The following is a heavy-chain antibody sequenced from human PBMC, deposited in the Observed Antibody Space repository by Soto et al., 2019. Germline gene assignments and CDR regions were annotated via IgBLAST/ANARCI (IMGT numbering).Heavy chain of an antibody. CDR2: SSEYKGNT. Sequence: QVQLVQSGPELKRPGASVKVSCKASGYTFANYGISWVRPAPGQGLEWMGWSSEYKGNTDYAQKFEGRVTMTSDTSTNTAYMELRSLSSDDTAIYYCARDRSSSDYWGQGTLVIVSS. CDR1: GYTFANYG. D-gene: IGHD3-10*01. V-gene: IGHV1-18*01. CDR3: ARDRSSSDY. J-gene: IGHJ4*02.